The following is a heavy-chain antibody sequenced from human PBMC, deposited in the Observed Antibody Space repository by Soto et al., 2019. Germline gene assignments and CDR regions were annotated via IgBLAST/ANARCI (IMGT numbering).Heavy chain of an antibody. D-gene: IGHD5-18*01. V-gene: IGHV4-59*01. CDR3: ARDNGYSYGYTLDH. CDR1: GVSISSYY. J-gene: IGHJ4*02. CDR2: IYYSGST. Sequence: PSETLSLTCTVSGVSISSYYWSWIRQPPGKGLEWIGYIYYSGSTNYNPSLKSRVTISVDTSKNQFSLKLSPVTAADTAVYYCARDNGYSYGYTLDHWGQGTLVTVS.